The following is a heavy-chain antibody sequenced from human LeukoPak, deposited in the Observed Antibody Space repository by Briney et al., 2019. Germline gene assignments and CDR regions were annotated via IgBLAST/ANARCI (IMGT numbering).Heavy chain of an antibody. CDR1: GFTFSNYA. J-gene: IGHJ4*02. CDR2: IRSKANSYAT. CDR3: TSQSLGYCSGGSCLYYFDY. V-gene: IGHV3-73*01. Sequence: GGSLRLSCAASGFTFSNYAMSWVRQASGKGLEWVGRIRSKANSYATAYAASVKGRFTISRDDSKNTAYLQMNSLKTEDTAVYYCTSQSLGYCSGGSCLYYFDYWGQGTLVTVSS. D-gene: IGHD2-15*01.